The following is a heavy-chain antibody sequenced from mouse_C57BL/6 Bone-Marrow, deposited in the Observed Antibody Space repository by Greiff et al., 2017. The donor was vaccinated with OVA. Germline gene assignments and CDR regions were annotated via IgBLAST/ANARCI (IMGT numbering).Heavy chain of an antibody. CDR1: GYTFTSYG. CDR3: ARKSSGDWFAY. V-gene: IGHV1-81*01. Sequence: VQLQQSGAELARPGASVKLSCKASGYTFTSYGISWVKQRTGQGLEWIGEFYPRSGNTHYNEKLKGKATMTADKSSITAYMKLRILTSEDSAVYCGARKSSGDWFAYWGQGTLVTVSA. D-gene: IGHD3-2*02. J-gene: IGHJ3*01. CDR2: FYPRSGNT.